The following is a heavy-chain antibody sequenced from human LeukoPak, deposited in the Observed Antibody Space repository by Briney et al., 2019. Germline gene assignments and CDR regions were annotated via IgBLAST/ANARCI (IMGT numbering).Heavy chain of an antibody. CDR2: IYYSGST. V-gene: IGHV4-31*03. J-gene: IGHJ4*02. D-gene: IGHD3-9*01. CDR3: AREVPDDILTGCYSLGYFDY. Sequence: SETLSLTCTVSGGSISSGGYYWSWIRQHPGKGLEWIGYIYYSGSTYYNPSLKSRVTISVDTSKNQFSLKLSSVTAADTAVYYCAREVPDDILTGCYSLGYFDYWGQGTLATVSS. CDR1: GGSISSGGYY.